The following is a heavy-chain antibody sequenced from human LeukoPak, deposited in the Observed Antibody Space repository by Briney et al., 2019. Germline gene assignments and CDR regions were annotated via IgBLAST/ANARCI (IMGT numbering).Heavy chain of an antibody. D-gene: IGHD4-23*01. V-gene: IGHV3-53*01. CDR3: GGNSDY. Sequence: GGSLRLSCAVSGFTVSGNYMSWVRQAPGKGLEWVSVIYSGDSTYHADAVKGRFTISRDNSKNTLYLQMNSLRAEDTAVYYCGGNSDYWGQGILVTVSS. J-gene: IGHJ4*02. CDR1: GFTVSGNY. CDR2: IYSGDST.